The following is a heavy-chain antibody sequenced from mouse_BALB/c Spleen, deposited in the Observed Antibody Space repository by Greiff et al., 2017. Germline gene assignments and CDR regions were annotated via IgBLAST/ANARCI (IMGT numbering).Heavy chain of an antibody. CDR1: GFNIKDTY. V-gene: IGHV14-3*02. CDR3: ASATARAMDY. J-gene: IGHJ4*01. Sequence: VQLQQSGAELVKPGASVKLSCTASGFNIKDTYMHWVKQRPEQGLEWIGRIDPANGNTKYDPKFQGKATITADTSSNTAYLQLSSLTSEDTAVYYCASATARAMDYWGQGTSVTVSS. CDR2: IDPANGNT. D-gene: IGHD1-2*01.